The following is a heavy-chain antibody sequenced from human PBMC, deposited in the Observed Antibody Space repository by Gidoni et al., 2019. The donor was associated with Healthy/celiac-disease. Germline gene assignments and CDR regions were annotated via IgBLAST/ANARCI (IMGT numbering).Heavy chain of an antibody. CDR2: IYYSGST. J-gene: IGHJ4*02. V-gene: IGHV4-39*01. Sequence: QLQLQESGPGLVTPSETLSLTCTVSGGSISSSSYYWGWIRQPPGKGLEWIGSIYYSGSTYYNPSLKSRVTISVDTSKNQFSLKLSSVTAADTAVYYCASPGGLGATSARGWEDYFDYWGQGTLVTVSS. CDR3: ASPGGLGATSARGWEDYFDY. CDR1: GGSISSSSYY. D-gene: IGHD1-26*01.